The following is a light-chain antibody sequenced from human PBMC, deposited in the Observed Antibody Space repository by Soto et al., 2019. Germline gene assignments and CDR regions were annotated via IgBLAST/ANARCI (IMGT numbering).Light chain of an antibody. CDR3: HQYNTWPPWT. J-gene: IGKJ1*01. V-gene: IGKV3-15*01. CDR1: QSVNRD. CDR2: ASS. Sequence: EVVMTQSPATLSVSPGESVTLSCRASQSVNRDLAWYQQKFGQAPRLLIYASSTRATGVPARFSGSGSGTEFTLTIRRPQSEDFAVYYCHQYNTWPPWTFGQGTKVEI.